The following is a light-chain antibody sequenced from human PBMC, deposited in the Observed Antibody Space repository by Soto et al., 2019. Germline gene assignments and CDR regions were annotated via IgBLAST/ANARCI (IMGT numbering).Light chain of an antibody. J-gene: IGLJ2*01. V-gene: IGLV4-69*01. CDR1: SGHSSYA. CDR2: VNSDGSH. CDR3: QTWGVGFRL. Sequence: QPVLTQSPSASASLGASVKLTCTLSSGHSSYAIAWHQQQPEKGPRYLMKVNSDGSHSKGDGIPDRFSGSSSGAERYLTISSLQSEDEADYYCQTWGVGFRLFGGGTKLTVL.